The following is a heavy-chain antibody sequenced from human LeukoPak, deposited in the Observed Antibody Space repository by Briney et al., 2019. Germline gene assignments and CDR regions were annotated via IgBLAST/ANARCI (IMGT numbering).Heavy chain of an antibody. CDR2: ISYDGSNK. Sequence: PGRSLRLSCAASGFTFSSYAMHWVRQAPGKGLEWVAVISYDGSNKYYADSVKGRFTISRDNSKNTLYLQMNSLRAEDTAVYYCASGIQLWDFDYWGQGTLVTVSS. D-gene: IGHD5-18*01. CDR3: ASGIQLWDFDY. CDR1: GFTFSSYA. J-gene: IGHJ4*02. V-gene: IGHV3-30-3*01.